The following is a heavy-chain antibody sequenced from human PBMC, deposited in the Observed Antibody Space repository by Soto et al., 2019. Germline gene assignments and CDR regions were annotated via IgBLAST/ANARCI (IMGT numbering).Heavy chain of an antibody. CDR3: AKDHQISNWYTGPFDY. J-gene: IGHJ4*02. D-gene: IGHD6-13*01. V-gene: IGHV3-23*01. CDR1: GFTFSNYA. Sequence: EVQLLESGGGLVQPGGSLRLSCAASGFTFSNYAMSWVRQAPGKGLEWVSAISHSGGSTYYADSVRGRFTTSRDNSKNTLYLQVNSLRAEDTAVYYCAKDHQISNWYTGPFDYWGQGTLVTASS. CDR2: ISHSGGST.